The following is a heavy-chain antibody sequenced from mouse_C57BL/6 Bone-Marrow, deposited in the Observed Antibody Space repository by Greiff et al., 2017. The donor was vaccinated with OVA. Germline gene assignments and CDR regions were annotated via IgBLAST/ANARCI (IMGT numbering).Heavy chain of an antibody. CDR3: ARWSGSRYFDV. J-gene: IGHJ1*03. V-gene: IGHV1-53*01. CDR1: GYTFTSYW. Sequence: QVQLQQPGTELVKPGASVKLSCKASGYTFTSYWMHWVKQRPGQGLEWIGNINPSNGGTNYNEKFKSKATLTADTSSSTAYMQLSSLTSEDSAVYFCARWSGSRYFDVWGTGTTVTVSS. CDR2: INPSNGGT. D-gene: IGHD1-1*01.